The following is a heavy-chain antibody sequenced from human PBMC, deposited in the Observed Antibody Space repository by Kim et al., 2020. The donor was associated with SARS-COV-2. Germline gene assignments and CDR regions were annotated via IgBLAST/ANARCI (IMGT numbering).Heavy chain of an antibody. V-gene: IGHV3-64D*09. Sequence: DSVKGRFTISRDNSKNTLYLQMSSLRAEDTAVYYCVMMIREWGSSSTIDYWGQGTLVTVSS. D-gene: IGHD6-13*01. CDR3: VMMIREWGSSSTIDY. J-gene: IGHJ4*02.